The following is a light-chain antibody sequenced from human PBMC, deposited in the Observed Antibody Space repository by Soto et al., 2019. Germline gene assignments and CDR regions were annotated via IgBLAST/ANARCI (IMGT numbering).Light chain of an antibody. CDR1: QSVSSSY. Sequence: EIVLTQSPGTLSLSPGERATLSCRASQSVSSSYLAWYQQKPGQAPRLLIYGASSRATGIPDRFSGSGSGTDFTLTISRLEPEDSAVYYCQQYGSSPFWTFGQGTKVDI. CDR2: GAS. J-gene: IGKJ1*01. V-gene: IGKV3-20*01. CDR3: QQYGSSPFWT.